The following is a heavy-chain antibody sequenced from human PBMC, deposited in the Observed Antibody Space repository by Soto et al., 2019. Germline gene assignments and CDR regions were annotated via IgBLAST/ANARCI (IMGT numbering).Heavy chain of an antibody. Sequence: PGGSLRLSCAASGFSFSDYYMSWIRQAPGKGLEWISYIDSSSGYTNYADSVKGRFTISRDNAKNSLYLQVSSLRAEDTAIYYCARDLRRNSGSYFDYWGQGTPVTVSS. D-gene: IGHD1-26*01. CDR3: ARDLRRNSGSYFDY. CDR2: IDSSSGYT. CDR1: GFSFSDYY. V-gene: IGHV3-11*05. J-gene: IGHJ4*02.